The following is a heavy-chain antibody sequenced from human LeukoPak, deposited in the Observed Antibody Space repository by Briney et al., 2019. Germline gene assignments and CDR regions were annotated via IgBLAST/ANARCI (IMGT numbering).Heavy chain of an antibody. J-gene: IGHJ4*02. V-gene: IGHV4-39*01. CDR3: ARHLTGSIFGVVTPGFDY. D-gene: IGHD3-3*01. CDR2: IYYSGST. Sequence: SETLSLTCTVSGGSISSSSYYWGWIRQPPGKGLEWIGSIYYSGSTYYNPSLKSRVTISVDTSKNQFSLKLSSVTAADTAVYYCARHLTGSIFGVVTPGFDYWGQGTLVTVPS. CDR1: GGSISSSSYY.